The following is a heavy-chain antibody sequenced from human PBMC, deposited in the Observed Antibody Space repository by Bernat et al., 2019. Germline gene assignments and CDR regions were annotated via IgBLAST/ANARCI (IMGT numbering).Heavy chain of an antibody. V-gene: IGHV1-18*01. Sequence: QVQLVQSGAEVKKPGASVKVSCKASGYTFTSYGISWVRQAPGQGLEWMGWISAYYGNINYAQKLQGRVTMTTDTSTSTAYMELRSLRSDDTAVYYCAREINQYSSGWYSDYWGQGTLVTVSS. J-gene: IGHJ4*02. CDR2: ISAYYGNI. CDR1: GYTFTSYG. D-gene: IGHD6-19*01. CDR3: AREINQYSSGWYSDY.